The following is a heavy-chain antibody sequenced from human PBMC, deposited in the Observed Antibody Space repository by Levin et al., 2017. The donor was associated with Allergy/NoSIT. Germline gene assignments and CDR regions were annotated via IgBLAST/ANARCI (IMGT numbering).Heavy chain of an antibody. V-gene: IGHV5-51*01. CDR3: TRQYCSGGSCHQYNRLDP. J-gene: IGHJ5*02. CDR2: IDPRDSDT. D-gene: IGHD2-15*01. Sequence: GESLKISCKGSGYSFSSYWIGWVRQMPGGGLEWMGIIDPRDSDTRYSPSFQGQVSISADKSISTAYLQWSSLKASDTAMYYCTRQYCSGGSCHQYNRLDPWGQGTLVTVSS. CDR1: GYSFSSYW.